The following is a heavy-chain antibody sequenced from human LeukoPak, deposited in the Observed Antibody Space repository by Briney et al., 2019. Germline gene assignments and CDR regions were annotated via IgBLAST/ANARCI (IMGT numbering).Heavy chain of an antibody. D-gene: IGHD3-16*01. CDR3: AKQGAVRHDYYMDV. CDR2: IIPIFGTP. J-gene: IGHJ6*03. Sequence: SVNVSCKASGGSFSSYAITWVRQAPGQGLEWMGRIIPIFGTPTYAQKFQGRVTITADMGSSTAYLELTSLTSEDTARYFCAKQGAVRHDYYMDVWGSGTTVTVSS. V-gene: IGHV1-69*06. CDR1: GGSFSSYA.